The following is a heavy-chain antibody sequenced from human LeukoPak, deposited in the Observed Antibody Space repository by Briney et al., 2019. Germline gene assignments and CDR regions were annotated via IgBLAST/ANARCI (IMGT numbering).Heavy chain of an antibody. V-gene: IGHV3-30*03. Sequence: GGSLRLSCAASGFTFSSYEMNWVRQAPGRGLEWVAVISYDGSNRYYADSVKGRFTISRDNSKNTLYLQMNSLRAEDTAVYYCARANYYDSSGPGWYWGQGTLVTVSS. CDR1: GFTFSSYE. CDR3: ARANYYDSSGPGWY. D-gene: IGHD3-22*01. CDR2: ISYDGSNR. J-gene: IGHJ4*02.